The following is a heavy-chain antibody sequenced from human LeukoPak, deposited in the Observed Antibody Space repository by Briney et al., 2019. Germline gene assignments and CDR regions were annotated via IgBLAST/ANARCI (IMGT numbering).Heavy chain of an antibody. Sequence: ASVKVSCKASGYTFNSYGITWVRQAPGQGREGRGWISAYNDNTNYTQNRQGRVTMITDTSTSTAYMELRSLRSDDTAVYYCARDLYPGSGSYYNWFDPWGQGTLVTVSS. J-gene: IGHJ5*02. CDR3: ARDLYPGSGSYYNWFDP. CDR1: GYTFNSYG. CDR2: ISAYNDNT. D-gene: IGHD3-10*01. V-gene: IGHV1-18*01.